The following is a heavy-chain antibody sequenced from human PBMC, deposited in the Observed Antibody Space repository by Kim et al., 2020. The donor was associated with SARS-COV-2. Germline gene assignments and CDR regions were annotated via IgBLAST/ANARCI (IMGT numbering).Heavy chain of an antibody. CDR3: AKDPRIRFLESGY. J-gene: IGHJ4*02. Sequence: YADSVKGRFTISRDNSKNTLYLQMNSLRAEDTAVYYCAKDPRIRFLESGYWGQGTLVTVSS. V-gene: IGHV3-23*01. D-gene: IGHD3-3*01.